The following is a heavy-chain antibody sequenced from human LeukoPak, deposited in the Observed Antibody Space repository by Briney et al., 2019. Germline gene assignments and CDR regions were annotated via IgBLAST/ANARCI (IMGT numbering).Heavy chain of an antibody. CDR1: GFRFDDYN. CDR2: ITRDGDTT. Sequence: GGSLRLSCVASGFRFDDYNMHWVRQGPGKGLEWVSGITRDGDTTYYADSVKGRFTVSRDNSKNTLYPQMNSLRDEDTAVYFCAKDLAGREDHWGQGTLVTVSS. D-gene: IGHD3-3*02. J-gene: IGHJ4*02. V-gene: IGHV3-NL1*01. CDR3: AKDLAGREDH.